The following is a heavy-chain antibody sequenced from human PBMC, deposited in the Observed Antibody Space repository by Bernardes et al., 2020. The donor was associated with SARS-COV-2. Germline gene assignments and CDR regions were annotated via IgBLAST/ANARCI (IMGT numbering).Heavy chain of an antibody. Sequence: GSSLVISCAASGFTFRSSAMSWVRQAPGPGLEWVSAISGSGGSTYYADSVKGRFTISRDNSKNTLYLQMNSLRAEDTAVYYCAKEGKGYDILTGYDYWGQGTLVTVSS. CDR1: GFTFRSSA. V-gene: IGHV3-23*01. CDR3: AKEGKGYDILTGYDY. CDR2: ISGSGGST. J-gene: IGHJ4*02. D-gene: IGHD3-9*01.